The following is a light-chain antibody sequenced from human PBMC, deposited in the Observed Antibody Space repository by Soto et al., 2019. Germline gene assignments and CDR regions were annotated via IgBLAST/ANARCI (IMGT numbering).Light chain of an antibody. CDR1: QSVLYSSTNKNY. V-gene: IGKV4-1*01. CDR2: WAF. J-gene: IGKJ4*01. CDR3: QQYYSLPPT. Sequence: DIVMTQSLESLAVSLGERATINCKSSQSVLYSSTNKNYLAWYQQKEGQPPRLLIYWAFTRESGVPDRFSGSGSGTDVTLTISSLQAEDVAVYYCQQYYSLPPTFGGGTKVEIK.